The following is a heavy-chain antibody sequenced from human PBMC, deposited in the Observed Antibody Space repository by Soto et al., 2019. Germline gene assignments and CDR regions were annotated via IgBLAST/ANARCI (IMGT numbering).Heavy chain of an antibody. CDR1: GYTFTSYG. J-gene: IGHJ6*03. CDR2: ISAYNGNT. V-gene: IGHV1-18*01. D-gene: IGHD3-10*01. Sequence: ASVKVFCKASGYTFTSYGISWVRQAPGQGLEWMGWISAYNGNTNYAQKLQGRVTMTTDTSTSTAYMELRSLRSDDTAVYYCARNYGSGSYRVDYMDVWGKGTTVTVSS. CDR3: ARNYGSGSYRVDYMDV.